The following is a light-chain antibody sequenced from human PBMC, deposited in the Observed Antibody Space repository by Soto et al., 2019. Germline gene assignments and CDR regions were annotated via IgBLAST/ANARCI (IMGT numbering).Light chain of an antibody. Sequence: DIQMNHSPSTLSASVGDRVTITCRALQTISSWLAWYQQKPGKAPKVLIYAASRLESGVPSRFSGSGSGTDFTLTISSLQPEDYATYYCQQSYSTPPRYTFGQGTKVDI. V-gene: IGKV1-39*01. J-gene: IGKJ2*01. CDR2: AAS. CDR3: QQSYSTPPRYT. CDR1: QTISSW.